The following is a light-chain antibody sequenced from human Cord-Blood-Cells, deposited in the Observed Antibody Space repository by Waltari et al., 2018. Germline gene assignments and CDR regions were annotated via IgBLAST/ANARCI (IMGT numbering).Light chain of an antibody. CDR1: SSAVGGYNY. Sequence: QSALTQPASVSGSPGQSITISCTGTSSAVGGYNYVSWYQQHPGKAPKLMIYDVSNLPSGVSNRFSGSKSGNTASLTISGLQAEDEADYYCSSYTSSSTDVVFGGGTKLTVL. J-gene: IGLJ2*01. CDR3: SSYTSSSTDVV. CDR2: DVS. V-gene: IGLV2-14*01.